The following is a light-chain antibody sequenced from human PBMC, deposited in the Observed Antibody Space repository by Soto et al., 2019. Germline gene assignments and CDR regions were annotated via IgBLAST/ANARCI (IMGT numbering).Light chain of an antibody. J-gene: IGLJ1*01. V-gene: IGLV2-8*01. CDR2: EVN. Sequence: QSALTQPPSASGSPGQSVTISCTGTGGDIGGYNFVSWYQQHPGKVPKLIIYEVNKRPSGVPDRFSGSKSGNTASLTVSGLQADDEADYYCSSYAGTNNRYVFGTGTKLTVL. CDR1: GGDIGGYNF. CDR3: SSYAGTNNRYV.